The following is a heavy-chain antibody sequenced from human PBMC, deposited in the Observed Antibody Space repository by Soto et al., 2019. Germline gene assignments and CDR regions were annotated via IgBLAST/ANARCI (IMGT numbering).Heavy chain of an antibody. Sequence: SSETLSLTCTVSGGSIGSGSYYWSWIRQHPGKGLEWIGYIYFSGSTYYNPSLKSRVTISEDTSKNQFSLRLSSVTAADTAMYYCARGGYYYDSSAYSEVYYSDYWGQGLLVTVSS. CDR2: IYFSGST. CDR3: ARGGYYYDSSAYSEVYYSDY. D-gene: IGHD3-22*01. V-gene: IGHV4-31*03. J-gene: IGHJ4*02. CDR1: GGSIGSGSYY.